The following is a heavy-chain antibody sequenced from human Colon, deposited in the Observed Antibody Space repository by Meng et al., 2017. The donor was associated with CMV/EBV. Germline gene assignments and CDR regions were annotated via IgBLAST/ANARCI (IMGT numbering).Heavy chain of an antibody. CDR1: GFSFSIDS. J-gene: IGHJ4*02. D-gene: IGHD2-15*01. CDR2: ISSAGIYT. V-gene: IGHV3-21*01. Sequence: GESLKISCAASGFSFSIDSMNWVRQAPGKGLEWVATISSAGIYTYYAASVKGRFTISRDNSKNTLYLQMNSLRAEDTAVYYCARDWRRGYCSGGSCFTGAGYWGQGTLVTVSS. CDR3: ARDWRRGYCSGGSCFTGAGY.